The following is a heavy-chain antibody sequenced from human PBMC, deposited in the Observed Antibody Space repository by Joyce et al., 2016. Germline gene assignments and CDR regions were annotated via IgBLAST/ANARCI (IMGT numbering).Heavy chain of an antibody. Sequence: EVHLLESGGALVQPGGSLRLSCAASVFPFNTYALSWVRQAPGKGPEWVSSINGSGTGTYYADSVQGRFTISKDNSNNTLFLQMNSLRAEDTAVYYCATVVPASIRGYFQHWGQGTLVTVSS. CDR3: ATVVPASIRGYFQH. D-gene: IGHD2-2*01. CDR2: INGSGTGT. CDR1: VFPFNTYA. V-gene: IGHV3-23*01. J-gene: IGHJ1*01.